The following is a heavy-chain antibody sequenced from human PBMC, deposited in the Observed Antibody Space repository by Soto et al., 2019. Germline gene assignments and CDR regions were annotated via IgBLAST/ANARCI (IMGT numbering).Heavy chain of an antibody. Sequence: GESLKISCKGSGYRFTSYWISWVRQMPGKGLELMVMIDPSDSYTKYSPSFQGHVTISAYKSIITAYLQWSSLRSSDTAMYYCARHTYQPLPHXWGQASMVTVSX. D-gene: IGHD2-2*02. CDR2: IDPSDSYT. J-gene: IGHJ4*02. CDR1: GYRFTSYW. V-gene: IGHV5-10-1*01. CDR3: ARHTYQPLPHX.